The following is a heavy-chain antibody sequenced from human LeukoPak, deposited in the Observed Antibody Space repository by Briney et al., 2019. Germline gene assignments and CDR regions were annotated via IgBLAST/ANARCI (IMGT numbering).Heavy chain of an antibody. CDR3: ARAYYDFWSGPNPFDY. V-gene: IGHV1-2*02. D-gene: IGHD3-3*01. CDR2: IKPNSGGT. Sequence: SSVKVSCKASGYTFTGYYMHWVGQAPGQGLEWMGWIKPNSGGTNYAQKFQGRVTMTRGTSLSTAYMELSMLSSDDTAVYYCARAYYDFWSGPNPFDYWGQGTLVTVSS. CDR1: GYTFTGYY. J-gene: IGHJ4*02.